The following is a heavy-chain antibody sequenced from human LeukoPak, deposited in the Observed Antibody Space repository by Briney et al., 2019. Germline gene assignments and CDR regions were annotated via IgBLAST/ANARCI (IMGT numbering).Heavy chain of an antibody. Sequence: SETLSLTCTVSGGSISSSSYYWGWLRQPPGKGLEWLGYIYYSGSTNYNPSLKSRVTISVDTSKNQFSLKLSPVTAADTAVYYCARGSRERLPATAINGWFDPWGQGTLVTVSS. CDR1: GGSISSSSYY. CDR2: IYYSGST. CDR3: ARGSRERLPATAINGWFDP. V-gene: IGHV4-61*05. D-gene: IGHD2-2*02. J-gene: IGHJ5*02.